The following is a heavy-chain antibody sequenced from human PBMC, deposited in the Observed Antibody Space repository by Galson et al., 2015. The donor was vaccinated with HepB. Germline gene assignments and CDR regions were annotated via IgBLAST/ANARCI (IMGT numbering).Heavy chain of an antibody. CDR2: ISYDGSNK. D-gene: IGHD5-18*01. Sequence: SLRLSCAASGFTFSSYAMHWVRQAPGKGLEWVAVISYDGSNKYYADSVKGRFTISRDNSKNTLYLQMNSLRAEDTAVYYCARADTAMVSFDYWGQGTLVTVSS. CDR3: ARADTAMVSFDY. CDR1: GFTFSSYA. J-gene: IGHJ4*02. V-gene: IGHV3-30-3*01.